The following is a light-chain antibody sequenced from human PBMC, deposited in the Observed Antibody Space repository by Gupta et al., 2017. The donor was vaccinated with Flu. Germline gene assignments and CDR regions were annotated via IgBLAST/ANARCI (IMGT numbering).Light chain of an antibody. CDR2: DDD. V-gene: IGLV6-57*01. Sequence: FMLPQPHSVSESPGKPVTISCTRISGSIASNYVHWYQQRPGSSPTSVIYDDDQRPSGVPDRFSGSIDSSSNSASLTISGLKTEDEADYYCQSYDSSDHVVFGEGTKLTVL. CDR1: SGSIASNY. CDR3: QSYDSSDHVV. J-gene: IGLJ2*01.